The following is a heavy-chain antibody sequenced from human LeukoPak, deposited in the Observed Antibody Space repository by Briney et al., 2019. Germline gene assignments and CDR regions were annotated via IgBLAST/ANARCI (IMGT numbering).Heavy chain of an antibody. CDR2: IYYSGST. V-gene: IGHV4-59*08. D-gene: IGHD6-13*01. CDR1: GGSISSYY. J-gene: IGHJ6*02. CDR3: ARHGRQQLAHYYYYGMDV. Sequence: SETLSLTCTVSGGSISSYYWSWIRQPPGKGLEWIGYIYYSGSTNYNPSLKSRVTISVDTSKNQFSLKLSSVTAADTAVYCCARHGRQQLAHYYYYGMDVWGQGTTVTVSS.